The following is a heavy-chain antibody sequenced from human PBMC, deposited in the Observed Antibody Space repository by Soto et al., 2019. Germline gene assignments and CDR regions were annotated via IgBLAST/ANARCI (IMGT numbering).Heavy chain of an antibody. D-gene: IGHD2-2*02. V-gene: IGHV1-69*01. Sequence: QVQLVQSGAEVKKPGSSVKVSCKASGGTFSSYAISWVRQAPGQGLEWMGGIIPIFGTANYAQKFQGRVTITADESTITAYMELSSLRSEDTAVYYCASGYCSSTSCYRAYYYYGMDVWGQGTTVTVSS. CDR2: IIPIFGTA. CDR1: GGTFSSYA. J-gene: IGHJ6*02. CDR3: ASGYCSSTSCYRAYYYYGMDV.